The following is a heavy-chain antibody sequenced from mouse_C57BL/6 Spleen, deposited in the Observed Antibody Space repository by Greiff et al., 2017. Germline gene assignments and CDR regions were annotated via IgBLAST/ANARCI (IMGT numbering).Heavy chain of an antibody. J-gene: IGHJ4*01. CDR1: GYTFTSYT. V-gene: IGHV1-4*01. CDR3: GTVDYAMDY. Sequence: QVQLQQSGAELARPGASVKMSCKASGYTFTSYTMHWVQQRPGPGLEWIGYINPSSGYTKYNQKFKDKATLTADKSSSTAYMQLSSLTSEDSAVYYCGTVDYAMDYWGQGTSVTVSS. CDR2: INPSSGYT. D-gene: IGHD1-1*01.